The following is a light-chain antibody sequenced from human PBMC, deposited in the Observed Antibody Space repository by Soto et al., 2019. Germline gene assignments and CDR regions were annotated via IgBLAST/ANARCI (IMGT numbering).Light chain of an antibody. CDR3: ATWDDSLSGQV. V-gene: IGLV1-47*01. Sequence: QSVLTQPPSASGTPGQRVTISCSCTSSNIGKNWLYWYQHLPGTAPKLLIYRNDQLTSGVPARGSCSKSGPAASLAISWLRSEDETEYYCATWDDSLSGQVFGGGTKVTVL. CDR1: SSNIGKNW. CDR2: RND. J-gene: IGLJ2*01.